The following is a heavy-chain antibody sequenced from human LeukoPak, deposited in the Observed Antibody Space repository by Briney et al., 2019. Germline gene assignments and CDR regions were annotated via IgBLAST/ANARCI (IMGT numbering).Heavy chain of an antibody. J-gene: IGHJ4*02. CDR3: ARRRDFIDY. CDR1: GFTFSNHE. V-gene: IGHV3-48*03. D-gene: IGHD3/OR15-3a*01. Sequence: GGSLRLSCATSGFTFSNHEMNWVRQAPGKGLEWVSYSSSSGSTIYYADSVKGRFAISRDNAKNSLYLQMNSLRAEDTAVYYCARRRDFIDYWGQGTLVTVSS. CDR2: SSSSGSTI.